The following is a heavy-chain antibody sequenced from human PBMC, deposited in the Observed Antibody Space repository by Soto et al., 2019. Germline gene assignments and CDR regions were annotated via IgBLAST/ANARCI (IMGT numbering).Heavy chain of an antibody. D-gene: IGHD2-2*01. V-gene: IGHV3-23*01. J-gene: IGHJ4*02. Sequence: GGSLRLSCTASGFTFNYYAFSWVRQAPGKGLEWVSAISANGQGIYYADSVRGRFTISRDNSKNTVFLHMDSLRAEDTAVYYCAKDRDYPRDQFHYWGQGTLVTVSS. CDR1: GFTFNYYA. CDR2: ISANGQGI. CDR3: AKDRDYPRDQFHY.